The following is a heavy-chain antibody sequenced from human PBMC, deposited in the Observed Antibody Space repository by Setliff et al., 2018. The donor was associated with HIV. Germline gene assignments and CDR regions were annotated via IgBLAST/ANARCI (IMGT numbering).Heavy chain of an antibody. CDR3: ARDRICSGGSCYVGWFDP. J-gene: IGHJ5*02. V-gene: IGHV4-61*09. Sequence: SETLSLTCTVSGGSISSGTYYWSWIRQPAGKGLEWIGHIYTSGTTNYNPSLKSRVTISLDTSKNQFSLELSSVTAADTAVYYCARDRICSGGSCYVGWFDPWGQGTLVTVSS. D-gene: IGHD2-15*01. CDR2: IYTSGTT. CDR1: GGSISSGTYY.